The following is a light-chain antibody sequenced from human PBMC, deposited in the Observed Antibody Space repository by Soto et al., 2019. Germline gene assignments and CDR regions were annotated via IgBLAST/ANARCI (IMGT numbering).Light chain of an antibody. CDR2: DAS. CDR1: QSVSNNY. V-gene: IGKV3-11*01. J-gene: IGKJ1*01. CDR3: QQCYNWPQWT. Sequence: EIVLTQSPGTLSLSPGERATLSCGASQSVSNNYLAWYQQKPGQAPRLLIYDASNRATGIPARFSGSGSGTDFTLTISSLEPEDFAVYYCQQCYNWPQWTFGQGTKVDIK.